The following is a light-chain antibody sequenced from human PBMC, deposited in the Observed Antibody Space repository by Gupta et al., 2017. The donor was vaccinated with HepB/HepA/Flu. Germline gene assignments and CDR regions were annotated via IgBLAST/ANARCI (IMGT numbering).Light chain of an antibody. J-gene: IGKJ1*01. V-gene: IGKV3-15*01. CDR3: QQYKNWPRT. Sequence: EIVMTQSPATLSVSPGERATLACRASQSVSSNLAWYQQKPGQAPRLRIYGASTGATGIPARSRGSGSETEFTLTISSLQSGDFAVYFCQQYKNWPRTFGQGTKVEIK. CDR2: GAS. CDR1: QSVSSN.